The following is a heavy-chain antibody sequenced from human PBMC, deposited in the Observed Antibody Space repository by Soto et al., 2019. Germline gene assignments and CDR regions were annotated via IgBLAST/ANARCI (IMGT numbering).Heavy chain of an antibody. J-gene: IGHJ4*02. D-gene: IGHD2-15*01. CDR1: GGTFSSYT. CDR3: ARVVSLGIVDY. V-gene: IGHV1-69*02. CDR2: IIPILGIA. Sequence: SVKVSCKASGGTFSSYTISWVRQAPGQGLEWMGRIIPILGIANYAQKFQGRVTITADKSTSTAYMELSSLRSEDTAVYYCARVVSLGIVDYWGQGTLVTVSS.